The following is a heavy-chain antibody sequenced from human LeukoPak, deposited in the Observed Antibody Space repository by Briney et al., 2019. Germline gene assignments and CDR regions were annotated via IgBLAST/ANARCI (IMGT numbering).Heavy chain of an antibody. CDR3: ARDSGSFGNIGGDAFDI. J-gene: IGHJ3*02. D-gene: IGHD6-25*01. V-gene: IGHV4-61*02. Sequence: SQTLSLTCTVSGGSISSGSYYWSWIRQPAGKGLEWIGRIYTSGSTNYNPSLKSRVTISVDTSKNQFSLKLSSVTAADTAVYYCARDSGSFGNIGGDAFDIWGQGTMVTVSS. CDR2: IYTSGST. CDR1: GGSISSGSYY.